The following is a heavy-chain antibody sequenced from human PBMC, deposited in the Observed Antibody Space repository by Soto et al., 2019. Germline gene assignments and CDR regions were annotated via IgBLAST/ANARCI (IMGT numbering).Heavy chain of an antibody. D-gene: IGHD5-18*01. V-gene: IGHV4-30-2*01. CDR2: IYQSGST. CDR3: ARRYGSCFDY. Sequence: PSETLSLTCAVSGGSISSGGYSWNWIRQPPGKGLEWIGYIYQSGSTYYNPSLKSRVTISVDTSKNQFSLKLSSVTAADTAVYYCARRYGSCFDYWGQGTLVTVSS. CDR1: GGSISSGGYS. J-gene: IGHJ4*02.